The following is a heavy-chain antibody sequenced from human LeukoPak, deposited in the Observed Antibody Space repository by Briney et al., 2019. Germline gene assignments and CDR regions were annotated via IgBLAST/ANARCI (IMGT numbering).Heavy chain of an antibody. CDR2: IYYSGST. J-gene: IGHJ4*02. CDR3: ARGYSSSWHDY. V-gene: IGHV4-59*01. Sequence: SETLSLTCNVSGGSIRSYYWSWIRQPPGKGLEWIGYIYYSGSTNYNPSLKSRVTISVDTSKNQFSLKLSSVTAADTAVYYCARGYSSSWHDYWGQGTLVTVPS. D-gene: IGHD6-13*01. CDR1: GGSIRSYY.